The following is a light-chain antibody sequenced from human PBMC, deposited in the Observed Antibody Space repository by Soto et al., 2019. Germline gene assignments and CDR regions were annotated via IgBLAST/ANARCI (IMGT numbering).Light chain of an antibody. Sequence: EIVLTQSPATLSLSPGERATLSFRASQSVSSYLAWYQQKPGQAPRLLIYDASTRATGIPARFSGSGSGTDFTLTISSLQSEDFAVYYCQQYHNWPPITFGQGTRLEIK. V-gene: IGKV3-11*01. J-gene: IGKJ5*01. CDR1: QSVSSY. CDR3: QQYHNWPPIT. CDR2: DAS.